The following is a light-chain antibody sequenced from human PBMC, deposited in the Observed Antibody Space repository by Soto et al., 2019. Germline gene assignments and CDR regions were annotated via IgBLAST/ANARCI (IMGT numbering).Light chain of an antibody. V-gene: IGLV2-23*01. J-gene: IGLJ1*01. Sequence: QSVLAQPASVSGSPGQSITISCTGTSGFVGSFSLVSWYQQHPGTAPTVMISEGHRRPSGVPDRFSGSTSVNSASLTISGLQADDEADYYCCLYIGSTNYVFGHATKLTV. CDR3: CLYIGSTNYV. CDR1: SGFVGSFSL. CDR2: EGH.